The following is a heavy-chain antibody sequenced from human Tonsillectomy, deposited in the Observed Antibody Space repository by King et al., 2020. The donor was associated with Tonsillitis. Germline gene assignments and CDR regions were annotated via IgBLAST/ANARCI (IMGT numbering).Heavy chain of an antibody. J-gene: IGHJ4*02. CDR3: ARCGELLWIGELYDFFDY. V-gene: IGHV3-30*04. CDR2: ISSDGNNQ. Sequence: VQLVETGGGVVQPGRSLRLSCAASGFTFNTYAMHWVRQAPGKGLEWVAVISSDGNNQYYADTVKGRLTISRDNSKNTLYLQMDSLRAEDTAVYYCARCGELLWIGELYDFFDYWGQGTLVTVSS. D-gene: IGHD3-10*01. CDR1: GFTFNTYA.